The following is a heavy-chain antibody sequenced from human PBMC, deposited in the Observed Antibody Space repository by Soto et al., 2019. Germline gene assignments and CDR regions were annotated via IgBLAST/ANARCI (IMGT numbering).Heavy chain of an antibody. CDR3: AREVYDILTGYSEGNWFDP. CDR2: IYYSGST. CDR1: GGSISSYY. Sequence: SETLSLTCTVSGGSISSYYWSWIRQPPGKGLEWIGYIYYSGSTNYNPSLKSRVTISVDTSKNQFSLKLSSVTAADTAVYYCAREVYDILTGYSEGNWFDPWGQGTLVTVSS. D-gene: IGHD3-9*01. V-gene: IGHV4-59*01. J-gene: IGHJ5*02.